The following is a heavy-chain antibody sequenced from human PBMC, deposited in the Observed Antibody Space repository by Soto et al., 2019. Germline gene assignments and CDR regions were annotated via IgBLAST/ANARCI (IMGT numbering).Heavy chain of an antibody. D-gene: IGHD2-15*01. CDR3: VVAAQPYYFDY. CDR1: GYTFTSYG. CDR2: ISAYKGNT. J-gene: IGHJ4*02. V-gene: IGHV1-18*01. Sequence: ASVKVSCKASGYTFTSYGISWVRQAPGQGLERMGWISAYKGNTNYAQKLQGRVTMTTDTSTSTAYMELRSLRPDDTAVYYCVVAAQPYYFDYWGQGTLVTVSS.